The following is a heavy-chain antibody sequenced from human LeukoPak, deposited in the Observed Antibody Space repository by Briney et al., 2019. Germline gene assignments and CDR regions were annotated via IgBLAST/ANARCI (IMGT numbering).Heavy chain of an antibody. Sequence: GGSLRLSCAASGFTFSSYGMHWVRQAPGKGLEWVAVISYDGSNKYYADSVKGRFTISRDNSKNTLYLQMNSLRAEDTAVYYCASVYLVVPAAPYDYWGQGTLVTVSS. J-gene: IGHJ4*02. V-gene: IGHV3-30*03. D-gene: IGHD2-2*01. CDR3: ASVYLVVPAAPYDY. CDR2: ISYDGSNK. CDR1: GFTFSSYG.